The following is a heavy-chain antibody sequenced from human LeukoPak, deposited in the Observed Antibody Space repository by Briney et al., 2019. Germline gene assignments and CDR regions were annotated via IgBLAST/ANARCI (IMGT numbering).Heavy chain of an antibody. Sequence: PSETLSLTCTVSGASISSFYWSWIRQPPGKRLEWIGYSGSTNYNPSLKSRVTISVDTSKNQVSLKLRSVTAADTAVYYCARGRGYYDSSGYYFDYWGQGTLVTVSS. CDR1: GASISSFY. J-gene: IGHJ4*02. V-gene: IGHV4-59*01. D-gene: IGHD3-22*01. CDR2: SGST. CDR3: ARGRGYYDSSGYYFDY.